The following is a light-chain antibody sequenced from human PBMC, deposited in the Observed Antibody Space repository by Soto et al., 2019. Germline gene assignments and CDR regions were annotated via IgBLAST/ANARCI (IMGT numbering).Light chain of an antibody. V-gene: IGLV1-44*01. Sequence: QSVLTQPPSASGTPGQRVTISCSGSSSNIGSNTVNWYQQLPGTAPKLLIYSNNQRPSGVPDRFSGSKSGTSAALAITGLQAEDEADYYCQSHDSSLGSYVFGTGTKVTVL. CDR1: SSNIGSNT. CDR3: QSHDSSLGSYV. J-gene: IGLJ1*01. CDR2: SNN.